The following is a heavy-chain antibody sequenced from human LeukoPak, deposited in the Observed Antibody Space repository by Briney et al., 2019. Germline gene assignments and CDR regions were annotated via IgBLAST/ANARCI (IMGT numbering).Heavy chain of an antibody. D-gene: IGHD6-19*01. J-gene: IGHJ3*02. Sequence: SETLSLTCTVSSGSISSYYWSWIRQPPGKGLEWIGYIYYSGSTNYNPSLKSRVTISVDTSKNQFSLKLSSVTAADTAVYYCARDLNSGGLAGGDIWGQGTMVTVSS. V-gene: IGHV4-59*01. CDR2: IYYSGST. CDR1: SGSISSYY. CDR3: ARDLNSGGLAGGDI.